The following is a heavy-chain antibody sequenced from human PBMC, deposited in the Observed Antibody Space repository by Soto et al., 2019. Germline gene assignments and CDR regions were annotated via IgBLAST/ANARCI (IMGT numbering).Heavy chain of an antibody. CDR2: FGTSRKYI. Sequence: EVHLVESGGGLVQPGGSLRLSCVASGYTFSEYSMNWVRQAPGKGLEWVSYFGTSRKYIFYVDSVRGRFTISRDDARNSLYLQLNSLRDEDTAVYYCVRDRDWAFDIWGQGTMVTVSS. CDR3: VRDRDWAFDI. V-gene: IGHV3-48*02. D-gene: IGHD3-9*01. CDR1: GYTFSEYS. J-gene: IGHJ3*02.